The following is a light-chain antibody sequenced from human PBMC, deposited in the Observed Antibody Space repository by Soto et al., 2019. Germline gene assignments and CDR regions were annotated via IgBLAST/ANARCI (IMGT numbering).Light chain of an antibody. J-gene: IGKJ1*01. V-gene: IGKV3-15*01. CDR3: QQFYNWPPWT. CDR2: GAS. CDR1: QNVGNN. Sequence: EIVMTQSPATLSVSPGERATLSCRASQNVGNNLVWYQQKPGQAPRLLIYGASTRAAGIPDRFSGSGSGTEFTLTISGLQSDDFAVYYCQQFYNWPPWTFGQGTKVEIK.